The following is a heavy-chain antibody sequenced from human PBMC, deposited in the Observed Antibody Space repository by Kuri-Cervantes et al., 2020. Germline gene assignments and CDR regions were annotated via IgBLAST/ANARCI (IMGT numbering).Heavy chain of an antibody. Sequence: GESLKISCAASGFTFSSYAMSWVRQAPGKGLEWVSAISGSGGSTYYADSVKGRFTISRDNSKNTLYLQMNSLRAEDTAVYYCAKSFFSFYCSSTSCSAEKSGMDVCGQGTTVTVSS. CDR3: AKSFFSFYCSSTSCSAEKSGMDV. CDR2: ISGSGGST. J-gene: IGHJ6*02. V-gene: IGHV3-23*01. D-gene: IGHD2-2*01. CDR1: GFTFSSYA.